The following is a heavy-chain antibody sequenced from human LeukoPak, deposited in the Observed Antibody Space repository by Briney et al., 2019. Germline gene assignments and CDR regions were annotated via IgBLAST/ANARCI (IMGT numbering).Heavy chain of an antibody. CDR2: ISYDGSNK. D-gene: IGHD6-25*01. CDR3: AKDRGYVNDY. V-gene: IGHV3-30*18. Sequence: GGSLGLSCAVSGFTFSNYGMHWVRQAPGKGLEWVAVISYDGSNKYYADSVKGRFTISRDNSMNTLYLQMNSLRAEDTAVYYCAKDRGYVNDYWGQGTLVTVSS. J-gene: IGHJ4*02. CDR1: GFTFSNYG.